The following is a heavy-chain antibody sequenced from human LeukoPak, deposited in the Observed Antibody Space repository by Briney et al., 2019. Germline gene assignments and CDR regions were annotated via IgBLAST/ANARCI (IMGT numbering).Heavy chain of an antibody. D-gene: IGHD4-23*01. CDR3: ARGPNKSDGGNSGSAWFDP. CDR2: MNPNSGNT. CDR1: GYTFTTYD. V-gene: IGHV1-8*01. Sequence: GASVKVSCKASGYTFTTYDINWVRQATGQGLEWMGWMNPNSGNTGYAQKFQGRVTMTRNTSISTACMELSSLRSEDTAVYYCARGPNKSDGGNSGSAWFDPWGQGTLVTVSS. J-gene: IGHJ5*02.